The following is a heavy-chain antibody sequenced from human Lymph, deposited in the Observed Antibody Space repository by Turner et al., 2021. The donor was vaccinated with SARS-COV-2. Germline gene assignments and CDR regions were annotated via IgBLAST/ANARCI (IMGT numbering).Heavy chain of an antibody. J-gene: IGHJ6*02. CDR2: ISISSSTI. Sequence: EVQLVESGGGLVQPGGSLRPSCAASGFTFSSYSMNWVRQAPGKGLEWGSYISISSSTIYYADSVKGRFTISRDNAKNSLYLQMNSLRDEDTAVYYCARDRGGYGAYYYGMDVWGQGTTVTVSS. V-gene: IGHV3-48*02. D-gene: IGHD2-15*01. CDR3: ARDRGGYGAYYYGMDV. CDR1: GFTFSSYS.